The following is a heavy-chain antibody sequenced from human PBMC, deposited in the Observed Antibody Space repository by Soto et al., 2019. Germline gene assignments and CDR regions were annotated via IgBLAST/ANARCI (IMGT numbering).Heavy chain of an antibody. D-gene: IGHD3-3*01. J-gene: IGHJ6*02. V-gene: IGHV1-2*02. CDR1: GYTFTGYY. CDR2: INPNSGGT. CDR3: ARAPSHYDFWRGHYTDYYYGMDV. Sequence: ASVKVSCKASGYTFTGYYMHWVRQAPGQGLEWMGWINPNSGGTNYAQKFQGRVTMTRDTSISTAYMELSRLRSDDTAVYYCARAPSHYDFWRGHYTDYYYGMDVWGQGTTVTVSS.